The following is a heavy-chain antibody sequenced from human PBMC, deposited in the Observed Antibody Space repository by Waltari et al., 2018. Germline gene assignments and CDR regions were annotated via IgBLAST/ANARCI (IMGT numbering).Heavy chain of an antibody. CDR2: IYHSGST. CDR1: GYSISSGYY. D-gene: IGHD4-4*01. V-gene: IGHV4-38-2*02. J-gene: IGHJ6*02. CDR3: ARDPDVDYSNYYYYYGMDV. Sequence: QVQLQESGPGLVKPSETLSLTCAVSGYSISSGYYWGWIRQPPGKGLEWIGSIYHSGSTYYNPSLKSRVTISVDTSKNQFSLKLSSVTAADTAVYYCARDPDVDYSNYYYYYGMDVWGQGTTVTVSS.